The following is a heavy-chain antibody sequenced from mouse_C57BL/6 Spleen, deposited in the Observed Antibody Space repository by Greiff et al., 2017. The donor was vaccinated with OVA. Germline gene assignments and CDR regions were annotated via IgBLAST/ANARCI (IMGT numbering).Heavy chain of an antibody. D-gene: IGHD2-4*01. CDR3: ARGGYYDYDAWFAY. CDR1: GHTFTSYW. Sequence: VQLQQPGAELVKPGASVKLSCKASGHTFTSYWMHWVKQRPGRGLEWIGRIDPNSGGTKYNEKFKSKATLTVDKPSSTAYMQLSSQTAEDSAVYDCARGGYYDYDAWFAYWGQGTLVTVSA. CDR2: IDPNSGGT. J-gene: IGHJ3*01. V-gene: IGHV1-72*01.